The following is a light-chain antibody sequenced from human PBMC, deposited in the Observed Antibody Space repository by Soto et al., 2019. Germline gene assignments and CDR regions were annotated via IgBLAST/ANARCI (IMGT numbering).Light chain of an antibody. CDR2: DAS. Sequence: EIVMTQSPATLSASPGERAPLSCRASQSVGSNLAWYQQKPGQAPRLLIYDASTRATGIPASFRGSGSGTEFTLTIRSLQSEDSAVYYCQQYNNWPYTFGQGTKLEI. J-gene: IGKJ2*01. V-gene: IGKV3-15*01. CDR1: QSVGSN. CDR3: QQYNNWPYT.